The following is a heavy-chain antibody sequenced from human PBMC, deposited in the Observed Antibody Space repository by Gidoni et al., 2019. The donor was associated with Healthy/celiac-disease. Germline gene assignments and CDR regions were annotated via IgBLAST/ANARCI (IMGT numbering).Heavy chain of an antibody. D-gene: IGHD2-2*02. Sequence: QLQLQEYGSGLVKPSQTLSLTCAVSGGSISSGGYSWSWIRQPPGKGLEWIGYIYHSGSTYYNPSLKSRVTISVDRSKNQFSLKLSSVTAADTAVYYCARVGCSSTSCYNDYYGMDVWGQGTTVTVSS. CDR2: IYHSGST. CDR1: GGSISSGGYS. J-gene: IGHJ6*02. V-gene: IGHV4-30-2*01. CDR3: ARVGCSSTSCYNDYYGMDV.